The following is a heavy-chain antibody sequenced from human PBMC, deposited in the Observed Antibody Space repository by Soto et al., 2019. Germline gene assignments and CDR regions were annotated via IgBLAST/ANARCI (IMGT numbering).Heavy chain of an antibody. Sequence: TLSLTCTVSGGSISSGGYYWSWIRQHPGKGLEWIGYIYYSGSTYYNPSLKSRVTISVDTSKNQFSLKLSSVTAADTAVYYCARTGERWILGYYFDYWGQGTLVTAPQ. CDR1: GGSISSGGYY. V-gene: IGHV4-31*03. J-gene: IGHJ4*02. CDR2: IYYSGST. CDR3: ARTGERWILGYYFDY. D-gene: IGHD2-2*03.